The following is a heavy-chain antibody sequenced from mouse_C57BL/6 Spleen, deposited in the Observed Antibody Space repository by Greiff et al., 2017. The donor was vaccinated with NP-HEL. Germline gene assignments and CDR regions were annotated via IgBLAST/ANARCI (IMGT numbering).Heavy chain of an antibody. V-gene: IGHV8-8*01. CDR2: IWWDDDK. Sequence: QVTLKESGPGILQPSQTLSLTCSFSGFSLSTFGMGVGWIRQPSGKGLEWLAHIWWDDDKYYNPALKSRLTISKETSKNQVFLKIANVDTADTATYYCARMGVYYGSSYWYFDVWGTGTTVTVAS. D-gene: IGHD1-1*01. CDR1: GFSLSTFGMG. J-gene: IGHJ1*03. CDR3: ARMGVYYGSSYWYFDV.